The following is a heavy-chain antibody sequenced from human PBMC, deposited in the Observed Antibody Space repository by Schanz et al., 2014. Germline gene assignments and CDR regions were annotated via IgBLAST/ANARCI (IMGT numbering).Heavy chain of an antibody. Sequence: QGQLVESGGGVVQPGRSLRLSCAASGFTFSSYAMHWVRQAPGKGLEWVAVMSYDGSNKYYADSVKGRFTISRDNPKNTQYLQMNSLRAEDTAVYSCARDMTSTGESGFYYYGMDVWGQGTTATVS. V-gene: IGHV3-30-3*01. J-gene: IGHJ6*02. CDR2: MSYDGSNK. D-gene: IGHD3-10*01. CDR3: ARDMTSTGESGFYYYGMDV. CDR1: GFTFSSYA.